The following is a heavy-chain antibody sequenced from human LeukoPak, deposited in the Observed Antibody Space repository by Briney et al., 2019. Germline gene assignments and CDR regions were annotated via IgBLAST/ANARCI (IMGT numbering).Heavy chain of an antibody. CDR1: GGSFSGYY. D-gene: IGHD3-10*01. CDR2: INHSGRT. V-gene: IGHV4-34*01. CDR3: ARSRSITMVRGVRRGWFDP. J-gene: IGHJ5*02. Sequence: SETLSLTCAVYGGSFSGYYWSWIRQPPGKGLEWIGEINHSGRTNYNPSLKSRVTISVDTSKNQFSLKLSSVTAADTAVYYCARSRSITMVRGVRRGWFDPWGQGTLVTVSS.